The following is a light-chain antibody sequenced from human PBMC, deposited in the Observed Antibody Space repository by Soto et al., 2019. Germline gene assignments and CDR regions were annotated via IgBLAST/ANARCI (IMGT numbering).Light chain of an antibody. CDR1: QTVIHN. CDR2: GAS. Sequence: EIVLTQSPDTLSLSPGERATLSCRASQTVIHNHLAWHQQKPGQTPRVVVYGASTRATGIPARFSGSGSGTEFTLTISGLQSEDFAVYYCQTYDSWPLFGQGTRLEI. CDR3: QTYDSWPL. J-gene: IGKJ5*01. V-gene: IGKV3-15*01.